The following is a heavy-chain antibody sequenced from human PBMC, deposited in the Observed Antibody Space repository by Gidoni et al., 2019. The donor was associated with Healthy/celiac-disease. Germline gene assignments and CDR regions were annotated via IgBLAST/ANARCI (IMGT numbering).Heavy chain of an antibody. V-gene: IGHV3-23*01. CDR2: ISGSVGST. D-gene: IGHD3-3*01. J-gene: IGHJ3*02. Sequence: EVQLLESGGGSVQPGGSLRLSCAASAFTFSSYAMSWDRQAPGKGLEWVSAISGSVGSTYYADSVKGRFTISRDNSKNTLYLQMNSLRAEDTAVYYCAKEKGEYYDFWSGYSNDAFDIWGQGTMVTVSS. CDR3: AKEKGEYYDFWSGYSNDAFDI. CDR1: AFTFSSYA.